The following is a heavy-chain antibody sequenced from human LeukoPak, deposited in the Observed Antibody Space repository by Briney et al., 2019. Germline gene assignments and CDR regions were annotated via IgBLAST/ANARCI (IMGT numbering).Heavy chain of an antibody. CDR3: ARAGDYGDYVGWFDP. CDR2: IYTTGST. V-gene: IGHV4-4*07. D-gene: IGHD4-17*01. J-gene: IGHJ5*02. CDR1: GSSISSYY. Sequence: SETLSLTCIVSGSSISSYYWSWIRQPAGKGLEWIGRIYTTGSTNYNPSLKSRVTMSVDTSKKQFSLKLTSVTAADTAVYYCARAGDYGDYVGWFDPWGQGTLVTVSS.